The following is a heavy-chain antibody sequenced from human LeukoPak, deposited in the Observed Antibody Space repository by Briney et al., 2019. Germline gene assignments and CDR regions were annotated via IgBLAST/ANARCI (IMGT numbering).Heavy chain of an antibody. J-gene: IGHJ4*02. Sequence: GGSLRLSCAASGFSFSSTWMHWVRQPPGKGLVWVARITSDGTSTTYAESVKGRFTISRDNAKNSLSLQMNSLRAEDTAVYYCAKYHYGSGTSLGYWGQGTLVTVSS. V-gene: IGHV3-74*03. CDR1: GFSFSSTW. D-gene: IGHD3-10*01. CDR3: AKYHYGSGTSLGY. CDR2: ITSDGTST.